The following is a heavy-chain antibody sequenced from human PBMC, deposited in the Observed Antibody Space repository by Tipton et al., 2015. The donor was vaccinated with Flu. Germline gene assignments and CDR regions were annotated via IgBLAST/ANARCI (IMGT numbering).Heavy chain of an antibody. J-gene: IGHJ4*02. CDR3: ARHFYDSSGYYCLDY. Sequence: TLSLTCDVSTGSVSGYYWSWIRQSPKRGLEWIGYIHYTGSTNYNPSLKSRVSMSVDTSMNQFYLKMTSLTAADTAVYYCARHFYDSSGYYCLDYWGQGLLVTVSS. CDR1: TGSVSGYY. V-gene: IGHV4-59*08. CDR2: IHYTGST. D-gene: IGHD3-22*01.